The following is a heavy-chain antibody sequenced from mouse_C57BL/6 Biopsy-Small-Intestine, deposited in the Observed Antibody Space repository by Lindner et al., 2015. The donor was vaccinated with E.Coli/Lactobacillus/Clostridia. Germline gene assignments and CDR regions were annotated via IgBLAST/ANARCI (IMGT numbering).Heavy chain of an antibody. D-gene: IGHD1-1*01. Sequence: VQLQESGPDLVKPGASVKMSCKASGYTFTDYNMHWVKQSHGKSLEWIGYINPNNGGTSYNQKFKGKATLTVNKSSSTAYMELRSLTSEDSAVYYCARFDYSGSSYPFAHWGQGTLVTVSA. CDR1: GYTFTDYN. V-gene: IGHV1-22*01. J-gene: IGHJ3*01. CDR2: INPNNGGT. CDR3: ARFDYSGSSYPFAH.